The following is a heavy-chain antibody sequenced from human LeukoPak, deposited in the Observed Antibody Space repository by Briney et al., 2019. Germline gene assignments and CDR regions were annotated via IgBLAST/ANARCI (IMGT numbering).Heavy chain of an antibody. J-gene: IGHJ4*02. V-gene: IGHV1-69*01. CDR1: GGTFSSYA. CDR3: ARACEIYYDILTGLGGVYYFDY. CDR2: IIPIFGTA. Sequence: GSSVKVSCKASGGTFSSYAISWVRQAPGQGLEWMGGIIPIFGTANYAQKFQGRVTITADESTSTAYMELSSPRSEDTAVYYCARACEIYYDILTGLGGVYYFDYWGQGTLVTVSS. D-gene: IGHD3-9*01.